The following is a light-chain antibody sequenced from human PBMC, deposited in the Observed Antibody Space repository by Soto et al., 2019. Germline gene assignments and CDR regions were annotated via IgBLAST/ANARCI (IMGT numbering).Light chain of an antibody. J-gene: IGKJ1*01. V-gene: IGKV4-1*01. CDR1: QSVLYSSNNKNY. CDR2: WAS. Sequence: DIVMTQSPDSLAVSLGERATFNCKSSQSVLYSSNNKNYLAWYQQKPGQPPKLLIYWASTRESGVPDRFSGSGSGTDFTLTINSLQAEDVAVYYCQQCYSNPWTFGQGTKVDIK. CDR3: QQCYSNPWT.